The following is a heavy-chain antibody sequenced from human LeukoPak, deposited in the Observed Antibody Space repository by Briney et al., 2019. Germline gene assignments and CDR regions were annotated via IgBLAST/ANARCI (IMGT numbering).Heavy chain of an antibody. CDR1: GGSISSSSGNC. V-gene: IGHV4-4*02. CDR2: IYHSGST. CDR3: ARHGGWNYDYYFDY. D-gene: IGHD1-7*01. J-gene: IGHJ4*02. Sequence: SETLSLTCAVSGGSISSSSGNCWTWVRQPPGKGLEWIGEIYHSGSTNYNPSLKSRVTILLDKSKNQFSLKLSSVTAADTAVYYCARHGGWNYDYYFDYWGQGTLVTVSS.